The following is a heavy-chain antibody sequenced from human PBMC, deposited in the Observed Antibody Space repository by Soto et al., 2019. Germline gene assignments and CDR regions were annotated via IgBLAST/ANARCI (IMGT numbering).Heavy chain of an antibody. J-gene: IGHJ3*01. V-gene: IGHV3-64D*06. CDR1: GFALSSYA. CDR2: ISSNGIST. Sequence: GGSLRLSCSASGFALSSYAMHWVRQAPGKGLEYVSSISSNGISTYYADSMKGRFTISRDNSKNTLYIQMNSLRPDDTALYYCVKDEGFCSGGNCYSVARGGFDLWGQGTMVTVSS. D-gene: IGHD2-15*01. CDR3: VKDEGFCSGGNCYSVARGGFDL.